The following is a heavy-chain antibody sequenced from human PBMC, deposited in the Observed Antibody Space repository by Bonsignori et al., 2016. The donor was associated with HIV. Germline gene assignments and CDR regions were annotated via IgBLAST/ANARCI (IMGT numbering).Heavy chain of an antibody. CDR2: ISSGGGSI. J-gene: IGHJ4*02. D-gene: IGHD3-3*01. CDR3: ARDGYYDFWSGLDF. Sequence: VRQAPGKGLEWVSSISSGGGSIYYADALKGRFTISRDNAKNSLFLQMNSLTAEDTAVYYCARDGYYDFWSGLDFWGQGALVTVSS. V-gene: IGHV3-21*01.